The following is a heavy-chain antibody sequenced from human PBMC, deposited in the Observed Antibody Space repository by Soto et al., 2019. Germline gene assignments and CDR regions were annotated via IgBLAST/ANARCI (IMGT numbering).Heavy chain of an antibody. Sequence: QVQLVQSGAEVKKPESSVKVSCKAPGGTFSTYAISWVRQASGQGLEWMGGIIPMFGTANYAQRFQHRVTITADESTNTVYTELSSLRSEDTAVYFCASGIRQWLRRINNGYSGWGQGTLVTVSS. D-gene: IGHD6-19*01. CDR3: ASGIRQWLRRINNGYSG. CDR2: IIPMFGTA. CDR1: GGTFSTYA. V-gene: IGHV1-69*12. J-gene: IGHJ4*02.